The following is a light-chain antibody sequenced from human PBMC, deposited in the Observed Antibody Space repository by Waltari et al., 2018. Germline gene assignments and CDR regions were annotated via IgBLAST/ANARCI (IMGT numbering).Light chain of an antibody. CDR1: QSVSSN. CDR3: QQYKNWPRT. CDR2: GAS. J-gene: IGKJ1*01. V-gene: IGKV3-15*01. Sequence: EIVMTQSPATLSVSPGERATLSCRASQSVSSNLAGYQQKPGQAPRLLIYGASTRATGIPARLSGSGSGTEFTLTISSLQSEDFAVYYCQQYKNWPRTFGQGTKVEIK.